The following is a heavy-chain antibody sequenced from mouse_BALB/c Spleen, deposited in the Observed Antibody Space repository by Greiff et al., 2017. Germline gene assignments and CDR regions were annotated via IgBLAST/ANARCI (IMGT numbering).Heavy chain of an antibody. V-gene: IGHV10-1*02. J-gene: IGHJ4*01. Sequence: EVKLVESGGGLVQPKGSLKLSCAASGFTFNTYAMNWVRQAPGKGLEWVARIRSKSNNYATYYADSVKDRFTISRDDSQSMLYLQMNNLKTEDTAMYYCVRQRWLLHAMDYWGQGTSVTVSS. CDR2: IRSKSNNYAT. CDR1: GFTFNTYA. D-gene: IGHD2-3*01. CDR3: VRQRWLLHAMDY.